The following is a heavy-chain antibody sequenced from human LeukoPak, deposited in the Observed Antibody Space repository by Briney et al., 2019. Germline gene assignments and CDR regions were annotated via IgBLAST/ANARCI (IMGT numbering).Heavy chain of an antibody. CDR2: IIPIFGTA. D-gene: IGHD1-26*01. CDR3: ARGAGATTAVDY. V-gene: IGHV1-69*13. CDR1: GGTFSSYA. J-gene: IGHJ4*02. Sequence: GASVKVSCKASGGTFSSYAGSWVRQAPGQGLEWMGGIIPIFGTANYAQKFQGRVTITANESTSTAYMELSSLRSEDTAVYYCARGAGATTAVDYWGQGTLVTVSS.